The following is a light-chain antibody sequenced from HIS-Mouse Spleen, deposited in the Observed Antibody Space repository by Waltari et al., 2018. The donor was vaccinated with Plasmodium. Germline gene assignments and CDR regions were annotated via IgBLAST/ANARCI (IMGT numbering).Light chain of an antibody. J-gene: IGKJ1*01. V-gene: IGKV3-15*01. CDR2: GAS. CDR1: QSVSSN. Sequence: EIVMTQSPATLSVSQGERANLSCRASQSVSSNLAWYQQKPGQAPRLLIYGASTRATGIPARFSGSGSGTEFTLTISSMQSEDFAVYYCQQYNNWPPWTFGQGTKVEIK. CDR3: QQYNNWPPWT.